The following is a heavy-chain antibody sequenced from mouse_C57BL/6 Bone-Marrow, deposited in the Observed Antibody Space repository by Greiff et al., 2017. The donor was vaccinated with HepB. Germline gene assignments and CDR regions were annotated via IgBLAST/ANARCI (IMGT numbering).Heavy chain of an antibody. Sequence: QVQLQQPGAELVLPGASVKLSCKASGYTFTSYWMHWVKQRPGQGLEWIGEIDPSDSYTNYNQKFKGKSTLTVDKSSSTAYMQLSSLTSEDSAVYYCAIPNRGYARDYWGQGTSVTVSS. J-gene: IGHJ4*01. D-gene: IGHD4-1*01. CDR2: IDPSDSYT. V-gene: IGHV1-69*01. CDR3: AIPNRGYARDY. CDR1: GYTFTSYW.